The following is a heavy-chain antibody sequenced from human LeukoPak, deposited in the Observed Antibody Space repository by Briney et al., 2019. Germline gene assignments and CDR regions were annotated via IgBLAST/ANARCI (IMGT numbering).Heavy chain of an antibody. CDR1: GFTFSSYA. Sequence: PGGSLRLSCAASGFTFSSYAMSWVRQAPGKGLEWVSAIGGCGGSTYYAVSVKGRFTISRDKSKNTLYLQMNSLRAEDTAVYYCAKPQWETRRGPFDYWGQGTLVTVSS. CDR2: IGGCGGST. D-gene: IGHD1-26*01. CDR3: AKPQWETRRGPFDY. J-gene: IGHJ4*02. V-gene: IGHV3-23*01.